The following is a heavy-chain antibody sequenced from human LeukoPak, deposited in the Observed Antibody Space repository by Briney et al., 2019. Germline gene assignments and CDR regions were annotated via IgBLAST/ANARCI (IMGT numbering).Heavy chain of an antibody. CDR1: GGSISSSSYY. Sequence: SETLSLTCTVSGGSISSSSYYWGWIRQPPGKGLEWIGEINHSGSTNYNPSLKSRVTISVDTSKNQFSLKLSSVTAADTAVYYCARGGYYYDSSGYYRPDYYFDYWGQGTLVTVSS. J-gene: IGHJ4*02. CDR3: ARGGYYYDSSGYYRPDYYFDY. D-gene: IGHD3-22*01. V-gene: IGHV4-39*07. CDR2: INHSGST.